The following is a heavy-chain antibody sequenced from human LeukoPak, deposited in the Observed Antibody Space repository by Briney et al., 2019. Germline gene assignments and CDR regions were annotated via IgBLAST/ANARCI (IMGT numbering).Heavy chain of an antibody. CDR2: IYHSGST. Sequence: PSETLSLTCAVSGGSISSSNWWSWVRQPPGKGLEWIGEIYHSGSTNYNPSLKSRVTMSVDTSKNQFSLKLSSVTAADTAVYYCARSNAWGDAFDIWGQGTMVTVSS. CDR3: ARSNAWGDAFDI. D-gene: IGHD4-11*01. V-gene: IGHV4-4*02. J-gene: IGHJ3*02. CDR1: GGSISSSNW.